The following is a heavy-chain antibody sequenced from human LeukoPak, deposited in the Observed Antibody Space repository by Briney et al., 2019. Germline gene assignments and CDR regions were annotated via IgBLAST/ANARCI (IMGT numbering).Heavy chain of an antibody. D-gene: IGHD3-10*01. CDR1: GGSISSSSYY. CDR2: IYHSGNT. CDR3: ARDVYYHGSGTYAFDF. Sequence: SETLSLTCTVSGGSISSSSYYWGWIRQPPGKGLEWIGSIYHSGNTYYNPSLKSRLTISLDTSKNQFSLELSSVTAADTAVYYCARDVYYHGSGTYAFDFWGQGTMVTVSS. J-gene: IGHJ3*01. V-gene: IGHV4-39*07.